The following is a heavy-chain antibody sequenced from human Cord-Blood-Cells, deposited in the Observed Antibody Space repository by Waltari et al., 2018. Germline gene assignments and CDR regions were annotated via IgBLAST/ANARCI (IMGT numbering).Heavy chain of an antibody. Sequence: QVQLVQSGAEVKKPGSSVKVSCKASGGTFSSYAISWVRQAPGQGLEWMGGIIPIFGTTHYARKFQSRGTITEDESTSTAYMELSSLRSEDPAVYYCARGHNWNWFDPWGQGTLVTVSS. CDR2: IIPIFGTT. J-gene: IGHJ5*02. D-gene: IGHD1-1*01. V-gene: IGHV1-69*01. CDR1: GGTFSSYA. CDR3: ARGHNWNWFDP.